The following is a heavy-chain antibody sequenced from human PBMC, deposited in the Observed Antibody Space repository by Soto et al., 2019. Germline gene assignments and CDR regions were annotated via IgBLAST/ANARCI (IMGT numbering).Heavy chain of an antibody. CDR2: INEDGTKR. CDR1: GFSLTQYW. D-gene: IGHD2-15*01. CDR3: TRWDGRWSGGSCFFDS. Sequence: DVQLVESGGGLVQSGGSLRLSCIASGFSLTQYWMSWVRQTPRKGLEWVAKINEDGTKRDYMESVEGRFTISRDNAKNSVALQMNSLRADDTAGYFCTRWDGRWSGGSCFFDSWGQGTLVTVSS. J-gene: IGHJ4*02. V-gene: IGHV3-7*01.